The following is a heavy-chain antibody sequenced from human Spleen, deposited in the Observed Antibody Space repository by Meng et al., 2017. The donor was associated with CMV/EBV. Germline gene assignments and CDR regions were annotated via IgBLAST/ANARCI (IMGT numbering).Heavy chain of an antibody. CDR2: ISWNSGNI. J-gene: IGHJ6*02. Sequence: SLKISCAASGFTFDDYAMHWVRQPPGKGLEWVSGISWNSGNIGYADSVKGRFTVSRDNAKNSLDLQMNSLRAEDTAVYYCARGRGITIFGVVIKYGMDVWGQGTTVTVSS. CDR3: ARGRGITIFGVVIKYGMDV. CDR1: GFTFDDYA. V-gene: IGHV3-9*01. D-gene: IGHD3-3*01.